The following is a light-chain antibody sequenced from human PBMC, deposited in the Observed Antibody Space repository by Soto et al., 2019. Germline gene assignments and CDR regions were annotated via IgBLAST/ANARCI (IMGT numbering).Light chain of an antibody. CDR3: QNYNSAPRT. CDR2: PAS. J-gene: IGKJ1*01. Sequence: DIQMTQSPSSLSASIGDRVTISCRASQGISNDLAGYQQKPGKVPYLLLYPASTSHSGVPSRFRGSGSGTDFTLTISSLQPEDVATYYCQNYNSAPRTFGQGTKVDIK. V-gene: IGKV1-27*01. CDR1: QGISND.